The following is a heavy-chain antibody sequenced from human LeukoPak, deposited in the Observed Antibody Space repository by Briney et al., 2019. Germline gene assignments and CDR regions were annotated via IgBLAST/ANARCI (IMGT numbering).Heavy chain of an antibody. CDR1: GFTFDDYA. Sequence: PGGSLRLSCAASGFTFDDYAMHWVRQAPGKGLEWVSGISWNSGSIGYADSVKGRFTISRDNAKNSLYLQMNSLRAEDTALYYCARVATREVDYYYYGMDVWGQGTTVTVSS. V-gene: IGHV3-9*01. CDR3: ARVATREVDYYYYGMDV. D-gene: IGHD5-12*01. CDR2: ISWNSGSI. J-gene: IGHJ6*02.